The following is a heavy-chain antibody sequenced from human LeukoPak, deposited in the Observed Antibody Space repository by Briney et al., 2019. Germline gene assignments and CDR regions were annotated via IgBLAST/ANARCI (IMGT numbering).Heavy chain of an antibody. Sequence: SETLSLTCTVSGGSISSSSYYWGWIRQPPGKGLEWIGSIYYSGSTYYNPSLKSRVTISVDTSKNQFSLKLSSVTAADTAVYYCANQRPSPHWYFDLWGRGTLVTVSS. CDR1: GGSISSSSYY. V-gene: IGHV4-39*07. CDR2: IYYSGST. CDR3: ANQRPSPHWYFDL. J-gene: IGHJ2*01.